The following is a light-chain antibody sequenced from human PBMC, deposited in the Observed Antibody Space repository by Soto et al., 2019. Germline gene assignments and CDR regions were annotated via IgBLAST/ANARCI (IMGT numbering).Light chain of an antibody. CDR3: TSYTGYDSDTPWV. CDR1: SSDVGANNY. CDR2: EVS. J-gene: IGLJ3*02. Sequence: QSVLTLPASVSGSPGQSITISCIGTSSDVGANNYVSWYQQHPGKAPKLIISEVSDRPSGVSNRFSGSKSGNTASLTISGLQTEDEADYYCTSYTGYDSDTPWVFGGGTKVTVL. V-gene: IGLV2-14*01.